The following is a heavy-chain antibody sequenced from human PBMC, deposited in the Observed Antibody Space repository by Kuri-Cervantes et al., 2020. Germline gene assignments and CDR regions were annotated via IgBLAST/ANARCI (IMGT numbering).Heavy chain of an antibody. CDR3: AKDGQWPIDY. CDR2: ISYDGSNK. CDR1: GFTFSSYW. J-gene: IGHJ4*02. V-gene: IGHV3-30*18. Sequence: GESLKISCVASGFTFSSYWMNWVRQAPGKGLEWVAVISYDGSNKYYADSVKGRFTISRDNSKNTLYLQMNSLRAEDTAVYYCAKDGQWPIDYWGQGTLVTVSS. D-gene: IGHD6-19*01.